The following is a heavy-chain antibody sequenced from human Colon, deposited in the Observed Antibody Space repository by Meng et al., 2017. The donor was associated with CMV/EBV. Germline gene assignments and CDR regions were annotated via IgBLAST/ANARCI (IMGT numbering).Heavy chain of an antibody. Sequence: GSLRLSCAASGFTFEDYYMGWIRQPPGKGLEWIGEINHSGSTNYNPSLKSRVTISVDTSKNQFSLKLSSVTAADTAVYYCARQAIYGDGWFDPWGQGTLVTVSS. CDR1: GFTFEDYY. V-gene: IGHV4-34*01. CDR2: INHSGST. D-gene: IGHD4-17*01. CDR3: ARQAIYGDGWFDP. J-gene: IGHJ5*02.